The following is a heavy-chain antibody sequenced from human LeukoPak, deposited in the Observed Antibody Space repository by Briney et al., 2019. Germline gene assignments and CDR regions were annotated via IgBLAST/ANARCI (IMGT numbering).Heavy chain of an antibody. D-gene: IGHD6-19*01. Sequence: GGSLRLSCAASGFTFSSYAMSWVRQAPGKGLEWVSAISGSGGSTYYADSVKGRFTISRDNSKNTLYLQMNSLRAEDTAVYYCAKGPATGIAVAGLYSDYWGQGTLVTVSS. V-gene: IGHV3-23*01. CDR2: ISGSGGST. CDR3: AKGPATGIAVAGLYSDY. J-gene: IGHJ4*02. CDR1: GFTFSSYA.